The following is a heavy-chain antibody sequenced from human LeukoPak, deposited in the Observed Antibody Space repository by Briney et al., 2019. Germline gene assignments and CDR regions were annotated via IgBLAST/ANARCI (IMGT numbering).Heavy chain of an antibody. D-gene: IGHD2-2*01. Sequence: SETLSLTCAVSGGSISSGGYSWSWLRQPPGKGLEWIGYIYHSGSTYYNPSLKSRVTISVDRSKNQFSLKLSSVTAADTAVYYCASLPFIVVVPAAMGDYYYGMDVWGKGTTVTVSS. J-gene: IGHJ6*04. CDR1: GGSISSGGYS. V-gene: IGHV4-30-2*01. CDR2: IYHSGST. CDR3: ASLPFIVVVPAAMGDYYYGMDV.